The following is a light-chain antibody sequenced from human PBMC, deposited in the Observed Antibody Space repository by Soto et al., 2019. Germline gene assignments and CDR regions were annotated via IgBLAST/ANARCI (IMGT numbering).Light chain of an antibody. Sequence: EIVLTQSRPTLSLSPGERATLSCRASQSVSSYLAWYQQKPGQAPRLLIYDASNRATGIPARFSGSGSGTDFTLTISSLEPEDFAVYYCQQRSNWSPTFGQGTKLEIK. CDR2: DAS. V-gene: IGKV3-11*01. J-gene: IGKJ2*01. CDR3: QQRSNWSPT. CDR1: QSVSSY.